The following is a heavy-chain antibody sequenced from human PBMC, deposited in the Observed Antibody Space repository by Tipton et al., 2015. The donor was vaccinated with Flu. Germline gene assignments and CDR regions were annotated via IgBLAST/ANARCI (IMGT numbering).Heavy chain of an antibody. Sequence: TLSLTCAVSGGSISSYNWWSWARQSPGKGLEWIGQVYHLGNTNYNPSLKGRATISVDRSKNQFYLKLNSVTAADTAMYYCAREVFYDLPLGVANSYHGMDVWGQGTTVTVSS. CDR1: GGSISSYNW. V-gene: IGHV4-4*02. CDR2: VYHLGNT. D-gene: IGHD3-16*01. J-gene: IGHJ6*02. CDR3: AREVFYDLPLGVANSYHGMDV.